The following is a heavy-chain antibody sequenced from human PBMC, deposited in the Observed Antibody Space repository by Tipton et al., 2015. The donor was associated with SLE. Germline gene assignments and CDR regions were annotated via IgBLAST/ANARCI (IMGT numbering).Heavy chain of an antibody. CDR2: IYYSGST. D-gene: IGHD3-3*01. V-gene: IGHV4-59*01. Sequence: LRLSCTASGFTFGDYAMSWVRQAPGKGLEWIGYIYYSGSTNYNPSLKSRVTISVDTSKNQFSLKLSSVTAADTAVYYCARARYYDFWSGYSFDYWGQGTLVTVSS. CDR3: ARARYYDFWSGYSFDY. CDR1: GFTFGDYA. J-gene: IGHJ4*02.